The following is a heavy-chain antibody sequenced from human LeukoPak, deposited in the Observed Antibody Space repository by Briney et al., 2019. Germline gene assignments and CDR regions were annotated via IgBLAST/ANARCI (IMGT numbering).Heavy chain of an antibody. CDR2: INAGNGNT. CDR1: GYTFTSYA. V-gene: IGHV1-3*01. CDR3: ARMYSSNWSAPDY. Sequence: PLASVKVSCKASGYTFTSYAMHWVRQAPGQRLEWMGWINAGNGNTKYSQKFQGRVTITRDTSASTAYMELSSLRSEDTAVYYCARMYSSNWSAPDYWGQGTLVTVSS. J-gene: IGHJ4*02. D-gene: IGHD6-13*01.